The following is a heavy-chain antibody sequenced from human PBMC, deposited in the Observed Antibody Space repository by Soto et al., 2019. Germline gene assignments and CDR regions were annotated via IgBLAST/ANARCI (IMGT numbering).Heavy chain of an antibody. J-gene: IGHJ6*02. CDR3: ARRRARAGADIVVVVAARNKKYYYCYGMDV. CDR1: GGTFSSYA. Sequence: SSLKVSCKASGGTFSSYAISWVRQAPGQGLEWMGGIIPIFRTANYAQKFQGRVTITADESTSTAYMELSSLRSEDRAVYYCARRRARAGADIVVVVAARNKKYYYCYGMDVWGQGTTVTVSS. D-gene: IGHD2-15*01. CDR2: IIPIFRTA. V-gene: IGHV1-69*13.